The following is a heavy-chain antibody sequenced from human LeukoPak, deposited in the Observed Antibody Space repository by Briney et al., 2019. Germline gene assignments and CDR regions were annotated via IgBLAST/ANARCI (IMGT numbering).Heavy chain of an antibody. Sequence: SVKVSCKASGGTFSSYAISWVRQAPGQGLEWMGGNIPIFGTANYAQKFQGRVTITADESTSTAYMELSSLRSEDTAVYYCARSGDTMIVRIGYFDYWGQGTLVTVSS. CDR2: NIPIFGTA. CDR1: GGTFSSYA. D-gene: IGHD3-22*01. J-gene: IGHJ4*02. CDR3: ARSGDTMIVRIGYFDY. V-gene: IGHV1-69*13.